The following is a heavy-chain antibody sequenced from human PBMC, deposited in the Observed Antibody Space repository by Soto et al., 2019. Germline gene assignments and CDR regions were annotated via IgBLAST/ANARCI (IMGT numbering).Heavy chain of an antibody. V-gene: IGHV4-31*03. CDR3: ARAYCGGDCYSQGVNWFDP. J-gene: IGHJ5*02. D-gene: IGHD2-21*02. CDR1: DGSISSGGYS. CDR2: IYYSGST. Sequence: QVQLQESGPGLVKPSQTLSLTCTVSDGSISSGGYSWSWIRQHPGKGLEWIGNIYYSGSTYYNPSLKSRVSISIDTSKNQFSLKLSSVTAADTALFYCARAYCGGDCYSQGVNWFDPWGQGTLVTVSS.